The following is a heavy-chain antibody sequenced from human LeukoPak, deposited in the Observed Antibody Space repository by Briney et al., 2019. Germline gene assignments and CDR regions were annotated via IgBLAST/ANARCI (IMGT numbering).Heavy chain of an antibody. CDR1: GGTFSSYA. V-gene: IGHV1-69*13. J-gene: IGHJ6*04. CDR2: IIPIFGTA. Sequence: SVKVSCKASGGTFSSYAISWVRQAPGQGLEWMGGIIPIFGTANYAQKFQGRVTITADESTSTAYMELSSLRSEGTAVYYCARSGYCSGGSCYSNCYYGMDVWGKGTTVTVSS. D-gene: IGHD2-15*01. CDR3: ARSGYCSGGSCYSNCYYGMDV.